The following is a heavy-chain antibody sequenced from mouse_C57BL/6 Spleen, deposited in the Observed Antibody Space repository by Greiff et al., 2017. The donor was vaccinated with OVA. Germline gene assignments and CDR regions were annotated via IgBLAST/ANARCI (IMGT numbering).Heavy chain of an antibody. CDR2: IYPGGGYT. D-gene: IGHD4-1*01. J-gene: IGHJ4*01. V-gene: IGHV1-63*01. Sequence: VQLQQSGAELVRPGTSVKMSCKASGYTFTNYWIGWAKQRPGHGLEWIGDIYPGGGYTNYNEKFKGKATLTADKSSSTAYMQFSSLTSEDSAIYYCARSWDENAMDYWGQGTSVTVSS. CDR3: ARSWDENAMDY. CDR1: GYTFTNYW.